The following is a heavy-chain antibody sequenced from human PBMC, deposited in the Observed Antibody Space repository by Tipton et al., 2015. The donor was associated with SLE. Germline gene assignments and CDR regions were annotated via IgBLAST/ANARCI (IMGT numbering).Heavy chain of an antibody. CDR1: GYIFPNYY. J-gene: IGHJ4*02. V-gene: IGHV5-51*03. CDR3: ARYLGYYDSSGFGIYYFDY. CDR2: IYPGDSDT. D-gene: IGHD3-22*01. Sequence: QLVQSGAEVKKPGESLKISCKGSGYIFPNYYIAWVRQMPGKGLEWMGIIYPGDSDTTYSPSFQGQVTISADKSISTAYLQWSSLKASDTAMYYCARYLGYYDSSGFGIYYFDYWGQGTLVTFSS.